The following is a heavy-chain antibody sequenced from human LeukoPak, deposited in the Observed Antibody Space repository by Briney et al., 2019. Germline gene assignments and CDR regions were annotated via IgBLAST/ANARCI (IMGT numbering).Heavy chain of an antibody. CDR2: ISSSSSYI. CDR1: GFTFSSYS. J-gene: IGHJ4*02. D-gene: IGHD3-22*01. CDR3: ARGWDSSGYYYSFDY. V-gene: IGHV3-21*01. Sequence: GGSLRLSCAASGFTFSSYSMNWVRQAPGKGLEWVSSISSSSSYIYYEDSVKGRFTISRDNAKNSLYLQMNSLRAEDTAVYYCARGWDSSGYYYSFDYWGQGTLVTVSS.